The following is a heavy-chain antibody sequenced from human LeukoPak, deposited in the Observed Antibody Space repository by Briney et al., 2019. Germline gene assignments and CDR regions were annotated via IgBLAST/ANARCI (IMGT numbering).Heavy chain of an antibody. CDR1: GYSFTSYW. Sequence: GESLKISCKGSGYSFTSYWIGWVRQMPGKGLEWMGIIYPGDSDTRSSPSFQGQVTISADKSISTAYLQWSSLKASDTAMYYCARHLGATVNTLYYFDYWGQGTLVTVSS. V-gene: IGHV5-51*01. CDR3: ARHLGATVNTLYYFDY. J-gene: IGHJ4*02. D-gene: IGHD4-17*01. CDR2: IYPGDSDT.